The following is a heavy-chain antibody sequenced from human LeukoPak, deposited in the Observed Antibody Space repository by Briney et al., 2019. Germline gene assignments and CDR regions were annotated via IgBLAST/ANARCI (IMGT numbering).Heavy chain of an antibody. Sequence: GGSLRLSCAASGFTFSSYPMSWVRQAPGKGLEWVSGISDGADRTHYADSVKGRFTISRDNSKNTLYLQMNSLGAEDTALYYCAKDLQYFGSGSPPFDHWGQGTLVTVSS. D-gene: IGHD3-10*01. V-gene: IGHV3-23*01. J-gene: IGHJ4*02. CDR1: GFTFSSYP. CDR3: AKDLQYFGSGSPPFDH. CDR2: ISDGADRT.